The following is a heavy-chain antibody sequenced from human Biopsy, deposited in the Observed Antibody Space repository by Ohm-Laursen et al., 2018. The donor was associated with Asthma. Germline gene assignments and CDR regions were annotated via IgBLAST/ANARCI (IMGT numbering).Heavy chain of an antibody. Sequence: LVKVSCKSLGGTFNTYVIGWVRQAPGQGLEWMGGINSVFGTTTYPQKFQDRVTITADDSTSTVYMGLSSLRSEDTAVYYCARKAGSCISRTCYSLDFWGQGTLVTVSS. CDR1: GGTFNTYV. D-gene: IGHD2-2*01. J-gene: IGHJ4*02. V-gene: IGHV1-69*13. CDR2: INSVFGTT. CDR3: ARKAGSCISRTCYSLDF.